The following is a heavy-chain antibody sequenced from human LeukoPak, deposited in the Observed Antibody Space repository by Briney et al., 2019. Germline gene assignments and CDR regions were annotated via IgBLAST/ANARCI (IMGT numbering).Heavy chain of an antibody. CDR2: MNIDGSEK. CDR1: GFTFSSYW. J-gene: IGHJ4*02. CDR3: ASEDNWGSSY. D-gene: IGHD7-27*01. Sequence: GGSLRLSCAASGFTFSSYWMGWVRQAPGKRLEWVANMNIDGSEKYYVDSVKGRFTISRDNAKNSLYLQMNSLRAEDTAVYYCASEDNWGSSYWGQGILVTVSS. V-gene: IGHV3-7*01.